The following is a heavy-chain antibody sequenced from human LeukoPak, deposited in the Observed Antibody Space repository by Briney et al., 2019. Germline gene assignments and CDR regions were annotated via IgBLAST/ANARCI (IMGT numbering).Heavy chain of an antibody. CDR3: ARHSSSWSKFDY. Sequence: TGGSLRLSCAASGFTFSNYWMTWVRQAPGKGLEWVANIKQDGSEKYYVDSVKGRFTISRDNAKNSLYLQMNSLRAEDTAVYYCARHSSSWSKFDYWGQGTLVTVSP. V-gene: IGHV3-7*01. CDR2: IKQDGSEK. D-gene: IGHD6-13*01. J-gene: IGHJ4*02. CDR1: GFTFSNYW.